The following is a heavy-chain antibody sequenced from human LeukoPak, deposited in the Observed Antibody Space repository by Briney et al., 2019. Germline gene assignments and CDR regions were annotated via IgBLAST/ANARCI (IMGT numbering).Heavy chain of an antibody. V-gene: IGHV3-33*01. Sequence: GGSLRLSCAASGFTFSIYGMHWVRQAPGKGLEWVAVIWYDGSKKISADSVKGRFTISRDNSKNTLYLQMNTLRAEDTAVYYCAREFGRRYSASSAPEYFDLWGRGTLVTVSS. CDR3: AREFGRRYSASSAPEYFDL. J-gene: IGHJ2*01. CDR2: IWYDGSKK. D-gene: IGHD4-4*01. CDR1: GFTFSIYG.